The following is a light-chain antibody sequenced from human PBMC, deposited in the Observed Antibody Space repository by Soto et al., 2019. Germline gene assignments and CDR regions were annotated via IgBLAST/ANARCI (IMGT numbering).Light chain of an antibody. Sequence: DIVMTQSPLSLPVTPGEPASISCRSSQSLLHSNGYNYLDWYLQKPGQSPQLLIYLGSNRASGVPDRFSGSGSGTDFTLKISRVEDEDVGVYYCMQALKTLTFGPGTKVDIK. J-gene: IGKJ3*01. V-gene: IGKV2-28*01. CDR1: QSLLHSNGYNY. CDR2: LGS. CDR3: MQALKTLT.